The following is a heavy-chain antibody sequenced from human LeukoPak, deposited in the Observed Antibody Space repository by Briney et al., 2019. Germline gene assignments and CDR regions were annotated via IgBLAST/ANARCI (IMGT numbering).Heavy chain of an antibody. CDR1: GFTFSSYA. CDR3: ARDDYYDSSGLDY. Sequence: PGRSLRLSCAASGFTFSSYAMHWVRQAPGKGLEWVAVISYDGSNKYYADSVKGRFTISRDNSKNTLYLQMNSLRAEDTAVYYCARDDYYDSSGLDYWGQGILVTVSS. V-gene: IGHV3-30-3*01. CDR2: ISYDGSNK. D-gene: IGHD3-22*01. J-gene: IGHJ4*02.